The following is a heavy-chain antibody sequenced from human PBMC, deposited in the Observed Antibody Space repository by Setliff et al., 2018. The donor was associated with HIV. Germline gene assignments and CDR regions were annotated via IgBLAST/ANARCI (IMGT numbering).Heavy chain of an antibody. Sequence: VGSLRLSCAASGFAFSSYVLHWVRQAPGKGLEWVAVIWYDGSNKYYGDSVKGRFTVSRDNSKNTVYLQMNSLRGEDTAVYYCARPVGGTGFDPWGQGTLVTVSS. CDR2: IWYDGSNK. CDR3: ARPVGGTGFDP. CDR1: GFAFSSYV. V-gene: IGHV3-33*08. D-gene: IGHD1-26*01. J-gene: IGHJ5*02.